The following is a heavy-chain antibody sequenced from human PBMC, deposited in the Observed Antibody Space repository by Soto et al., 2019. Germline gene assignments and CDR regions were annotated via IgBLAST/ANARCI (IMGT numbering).Heavy chain of an antibody. V-gene: IGHV4-61*01. CDR1: GGSVSSGSYY. J-gene: IGHJ4*02. D-gene: IGHD4-17*01. CDR2: IYYSGST. Sequence: EPLSLTCTVSGGSVSSGSYYWSWIRQPPGKGLEWIGYIYYSGSTNYNPSLKSRVTISVDTSKNQFSLKLSSVTAADTAVYYCARRGGGSTVGDYWGQGTLVTVSS. CDR3: ARRGGGSTVGDY.